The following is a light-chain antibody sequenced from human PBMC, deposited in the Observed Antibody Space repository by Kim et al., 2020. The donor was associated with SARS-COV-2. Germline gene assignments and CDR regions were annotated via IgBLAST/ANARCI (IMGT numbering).Light chain of an antibody. CDR3: QQYDKWPIT. J-gene: IGKJ5*01. CDR1: QGSSRT. CDR2: DTS. Sequence: SPGERATLSCRASQGSSRTLGWYQQRPGQSPRLLMYDTSNRATGVPARFSGSGSGTDFTLTISSLQSEDFAVYYCQQYDKWPITFGQGARLEIE. V-gene: IGKV3-15*01.